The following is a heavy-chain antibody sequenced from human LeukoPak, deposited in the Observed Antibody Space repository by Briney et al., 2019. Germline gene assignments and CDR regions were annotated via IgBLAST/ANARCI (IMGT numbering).Heavy chain of an antibody. CDR1: GYTFTNYA. CDR3: ATGGVSAYYYYYYMDV. D-gene: IGHD3-10*01. CDR2: INTNTGNP. V-gene: IGHV7-4-1*02. Sequence: ASVKVSCKASGYTFTNYAMNWVRQAPGQGLEWMGWINTNTGNPTYAQGFTGRFVFSLDTSVSTAYLQISSLKAEDTAVYYCATGGVSAYYYYYYMDVWGKGTTVTVSS. J-gene: IGHJ6*03.